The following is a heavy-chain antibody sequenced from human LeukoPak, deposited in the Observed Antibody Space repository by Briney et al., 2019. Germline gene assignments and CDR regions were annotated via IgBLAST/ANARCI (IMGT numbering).Heavy chain of an antibody. Sequence: ASVKVSCKASGYTFTGYYMHWVRQAPGQGLEWMGWINPNSGGTNYAQKFQGRVTMTRDTSISTAYMELSRLRSDDTAVYYCARTLLDIVEVPAAMNRYYYYGMDVWGQGTTVTVSS. CDR1: GYTFTGYY. CDR2: INPNSGGT. D-gene: IGHD2-2*01. J-gene: IGHJ6*02. V-gene: IGHV1-2*02. CDR3: ARTLLDIVEVPAAMNRYYYYGMDV.